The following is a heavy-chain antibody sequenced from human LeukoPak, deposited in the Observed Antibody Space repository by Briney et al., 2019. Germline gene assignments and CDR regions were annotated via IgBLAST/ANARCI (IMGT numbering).Heavy chain of an antibody. D-gene: IGHD6-13*01. CDR1: GGSISSSSYF. J-gene: IGHJ5*02. Sequence: PSETLSLTCTVSGGSISSSSYFWGWIRQPPGKGLEWIGSFYYTGNTYYNPSLKSRITMSIDTSQNQFSLKLTSVTAADTAMYYCARLKGYSSSWINWFDPWGQGTQVTVSS. V-gene: IGHV4-39*07. CDR3: ARLKGYSSSWINWFDP. CDR2: FYYTGNT.